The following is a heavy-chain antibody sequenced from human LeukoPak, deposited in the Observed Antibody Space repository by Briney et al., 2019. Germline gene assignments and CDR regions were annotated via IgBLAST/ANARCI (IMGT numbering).Heavy chain of an antibody. CDR3: ARARYLPLPDY. CDR2: INWNGGSI. D-gene: IGHD3-16*02. CDR1: GFAFDDYG. J-gene: IGHJ4*02. Sequence: GGSLRLSCAASGFAFDDYGMSWVRQAPGKGLEWVSGINWNGGSIGYADSVKGRFTISRDNSKNTLYLQMNSLRTEDTAVYYCARARYLPLPDYWGQGTLVTVSS. V-gene: IGHV3-20*04.